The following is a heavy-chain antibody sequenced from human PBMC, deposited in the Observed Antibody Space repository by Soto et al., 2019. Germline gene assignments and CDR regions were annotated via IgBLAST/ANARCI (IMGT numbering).Heavy chain of an antibody. Sequence: GGSLRLSCAASGFTFSSYAMHWVRQAPGKGLEWVAVISYDGSNKYYADSVKGRFTISRDNSKNTLYLQMNSLRAEDTAVYYCASEYCSGGSCYSYYYYGMDVWGQGTTVTVSS. V-gene: IGHV3-30-3*01. CDR3: ASEYCSGGSCYSYYYYGMDV. CDR2: ISYDGSNK. J-gene: IGHJ6*02. D-gene: IGHD2-15*01. CDR1: GFTFSSYA.